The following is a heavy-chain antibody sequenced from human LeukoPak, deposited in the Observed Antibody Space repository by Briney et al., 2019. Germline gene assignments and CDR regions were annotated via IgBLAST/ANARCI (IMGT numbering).Heavy chain of an antibody. Sequence: ASVKVSCKASGYTFTSYGISWVRQAPGQGLEWMGWIRAYNGNTNYAQKLQGRVTMTTDTSTSTAYMELRSLRSDDTAVYYCARMGGYYDILTGYYPPLYYFDYWGQGTLVTVSS. J-gene: IGHJ4*02. D-gene: IGHD3-9*01. CDR2: IRAYNGNT. CDR3: ARMGGYYDILTGYYPPLYYFDY. CDR1: GYTFTSYG. V-gene: IGHV1-18*01.